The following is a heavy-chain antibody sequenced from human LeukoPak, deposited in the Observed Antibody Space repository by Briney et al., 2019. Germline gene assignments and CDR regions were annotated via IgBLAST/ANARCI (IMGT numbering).Heavy chain of an antibody. V-gene: IGHV1-18*01. CDR2: ISAYNGNT. D-gene: IGHD3-9*01. Sequence: ASVKVSCKASGYTFTSYGISWVRQAPGQGLEWMGWISAYNGNTNYAQKLQGRVTMTTDTSTSTAYMELRSLRSDDTAVYYCARDRRYLTGPTPNYWDQGTLVTVSS. CDR1: GYTFTSYG. CDR3: ARDRRYLTGPTPNY. J-gene: IGHJ4*02.